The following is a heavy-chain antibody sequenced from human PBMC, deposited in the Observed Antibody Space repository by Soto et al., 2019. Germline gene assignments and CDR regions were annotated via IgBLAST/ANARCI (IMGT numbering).Heavy chain of an antibody. CDR3: AHRRGWEPQG. D-gene: IGHD1-26*01. CDR2: IHWDDDK. V-gene: IGHV2-5*02. J-gene: IGHJ4*02. CDR1: GFSLSTSGVG. Sequence: QITLKESGPPLVKPTQTLTLTCTFSGFSLSTSGVGVGWIRQPPGKALEWLALIHWDDDKRYSPSLKSRLTSXXDTSKNQVVLTMTNMDPVDTATYYCAHRRGWEPQGWGQGTLVTVSS.